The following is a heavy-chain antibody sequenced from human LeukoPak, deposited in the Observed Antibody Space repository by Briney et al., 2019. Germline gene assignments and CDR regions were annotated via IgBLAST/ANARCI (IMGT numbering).Heavy chain of an antibody. CDR2: IHVTTGGS. J-gene: IGHJ4*02. D-gene: IGHD3-22*01. V-gene: IGHV3-23*01. CDR3: AKVNYYPPYF. Sequence: GGSLRLSCAASGFTFSTYSMSWVRQAPGKGLEWVSTIHVTTGGSYYAASVKGRFTISRDNFQNTLFLQLNRLRVDDTAVYYCAKVNYYPPYFWGQGTLVTVSS. CDR1: GFTFSTYS.